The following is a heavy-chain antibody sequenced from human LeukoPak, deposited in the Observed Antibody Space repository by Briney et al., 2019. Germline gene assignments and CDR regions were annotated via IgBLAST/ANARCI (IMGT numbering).Heavy chain of an antibody. CDR3: ARDPYSSGWLTRGY. V-gene: IGHV3-21*01. J-gene: IGHJ4*02. CDR1: GFTFSSYS. D-gene: IGHD6-19*01. CDR2: ISSSSSYI. Sequence: PGRSLRLSCAPSGFTFSSYSMNSVRHAPGKWLEWVSSISSSSSYIYSADSVKGRFTIARDNAKNSLYLQMNSLRAEDTAVYYCARDPYSSGWLTRGYWGQGTLVTVSS.